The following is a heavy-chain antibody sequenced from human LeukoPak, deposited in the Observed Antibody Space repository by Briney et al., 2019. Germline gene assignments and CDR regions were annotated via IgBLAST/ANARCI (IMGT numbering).Heavy chain of an antibody. D-gene: IGHD3-22*01. V-gene: IGHV3-64D*06. CDR1: GFTFSSYA. CDR3: VNRGGLLLYFIY. CDR2: ISSNGGST. Sequence: GGSLRLSCSASGFTFSSYAMYWVRQAPGKGLEYVSGISSNGGSTYYADSVKGRFTISRDNSKNTLYLQMSSLRAEDTAVYYCVNRGGLLLYFIYWGQGTLVTVSS. J-gene: IGHJ4*02.